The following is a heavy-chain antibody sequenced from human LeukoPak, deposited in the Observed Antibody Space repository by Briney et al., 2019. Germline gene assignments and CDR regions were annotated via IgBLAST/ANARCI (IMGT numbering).Heavy chain of an antibody. Sequence: SETLSLTCTVSGVSISSSNSYWGWIRQPPGRGLEWIGSIYYSGNTYYNAYVKSRVTISIDSSKNQFSLMLSSVTAADTAVYYCARQTGSGLFTLPGGQGTLVTVSS. V-gene: IGHV4-39*01. J-gene: IGHJ4*02. CDR3: ARQTGSGLFTLP. D-gene: IGHD3/OR15-3a*01. CDR2: IYYSGNT. CDR1: GVSISSSNSY.